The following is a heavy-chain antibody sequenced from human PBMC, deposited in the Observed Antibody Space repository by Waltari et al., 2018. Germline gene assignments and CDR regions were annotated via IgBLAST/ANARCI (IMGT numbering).Heavy chain of an antibody. J-gene: IGHJ4*02. V-gene: IGHV3-33*01. CDR3: AREITGYGDPFDY. Sequence: QVQLVESGGGVVQPGRSLSISCEASGFTFSSYGMHWVRRAPGKGLEWVAVIWYDGSNKYYADSVKGRFTISRDNSKNTLYLQMNSLRAEDTAVYYCAREITGYGDPFDYWGQGTLVTVSS. D-gene: IGHD4-17*01. CDR2: IWYDGSNK. CDR1: GFTFSSYG.